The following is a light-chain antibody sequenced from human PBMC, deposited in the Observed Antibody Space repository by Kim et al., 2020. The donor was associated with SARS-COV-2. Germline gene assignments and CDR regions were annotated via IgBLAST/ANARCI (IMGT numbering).Light chain of an antibody. CDR1: QDISSH. Sequence: DIQLTQSPSFLSASVGDRVTITCRASQDISSHLAWYQQQPGKAPNLLIYSASTLQSGVPTRFSGSGSGTDFTLTISSLQPEDVASYYCQQLKSYPPYFGGGNKVDIK. CDR3: QQLKSYPPY. CDR2: SAS. J-gene: IGKJ4*01. V-gene: IGKV1-9*01.